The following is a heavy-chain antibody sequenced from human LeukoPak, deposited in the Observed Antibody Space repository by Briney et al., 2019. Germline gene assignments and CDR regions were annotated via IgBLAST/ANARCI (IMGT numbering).Heavy chain of an antibody. CDR1: GVSIGSGTYY. CDR2: FYTGGST. CDR3: VRVPTTVDNYYMDV. V-gene: IGHV4-61*02. J-gene: IGHJ6*03. Sequence: SETLSLTCTVSGVSIGSGTYYWTWLRQPAGKGLEWIGRFYTGGSTNYNPSLRSRVSISLDMSKNQFSLKMSSVTAADTAVYYCVRVPTTVDNYYMDVWGKGTTVTVSS. D-gene: IGHD4-11*01.